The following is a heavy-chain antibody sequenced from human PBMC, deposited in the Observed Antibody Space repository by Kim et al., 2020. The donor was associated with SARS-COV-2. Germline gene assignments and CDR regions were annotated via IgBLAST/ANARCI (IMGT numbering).Heavy chain of an antibody. CDR2: ITGSGGRT. CDR1: GFTFSNYA. J-gene: IGHJ4*02. CDR3: AKDYVEFDY. Sequence: GWSLRLSCAASGFTFSNYAMTWVRQGPGKGLEWVSAITGSGGRTYYADSVKGRFTISRDNSKNTLYLQMNSLRAEDTAVYYCAKDYVEFDYWGQGTLVTVSS. V-gene: IGHV3-23*01. D-gene: IGHD1-1*01.